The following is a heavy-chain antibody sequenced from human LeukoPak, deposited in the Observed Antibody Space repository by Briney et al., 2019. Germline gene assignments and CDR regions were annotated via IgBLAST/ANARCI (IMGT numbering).Heavy chain of an antibody. J-gene: IGHJ5*02. D-gene: IGHD3-9*01. Sequence: SETLSLTCTVSGGSISSYYWSWIRQPPGKGLEWIGYIYYSGSTNYNPSLKSRVTISVDTSKNQFSPKLSSVTAADTAVYYCARYFDKFDPWGQGTLVTVSS. CDR3: ARYFDKFDP. CDR1: GGSISSYY. CDR2: IYYSGST. V-gene: IGHV4-59*08.